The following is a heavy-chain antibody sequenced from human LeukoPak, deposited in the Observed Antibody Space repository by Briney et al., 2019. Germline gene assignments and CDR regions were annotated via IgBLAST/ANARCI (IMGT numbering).Heavy chain of an antibody. Sequence: GASVTVSCKASGYTFTRYHMHWVRQAPGQGLEWMGWISPNRGGTNYAQELQGRVTMTRDTSISTAYMEVSRLRSDDTVVYYCSREYSSSSGRLYDYWRQGTLVSVCS. CDR2: ISPNRGGT. CDR1: GYTFTRYH. D-gene: IGHD6-6*01. CDR3: SREYSSSSGRLYDY. J-gene: IGHJ4*02. V-gene: IGHV1-2*02.